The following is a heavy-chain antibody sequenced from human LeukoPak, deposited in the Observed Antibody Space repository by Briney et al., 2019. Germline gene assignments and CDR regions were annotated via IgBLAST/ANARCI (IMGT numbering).Heavy chain of an antibody. V-gene: IGHV4-31*03. CDR3: ALGGTDYYDSSGLLGY. D-gene: IGHD3-22*01. CDR1: GGSISSGGYY. Sequence: SSQTLSLTCTVSGGSISSGGYYWSWLRQHPGKGLEWLAYIYYSGSTYYNPSLKSRVTISVDTSKNQFSLKLSSVTAADTAVYYCALGGTDYYDSSGLLGYWGQGTLVTVSS. CDR2: IYYSGST. J-gene: IGHJ4*02.